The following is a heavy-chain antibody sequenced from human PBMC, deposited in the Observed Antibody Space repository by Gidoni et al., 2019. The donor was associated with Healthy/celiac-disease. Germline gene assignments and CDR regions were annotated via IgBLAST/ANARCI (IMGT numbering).Heavy chain of an antibody. J-gene: IGHJ4*02. CDR1: GGSISSYY. CDR2: IYTSGST. D-gene: IGHD4-17*01. Sequence: QVQLQESGPGLVKPSETLSLTCTVPGGSISSYYWSWIRQPAGKGLEWIGRIYTSGSTNYNPSLKSRVTMSVDTSKNQFSLKLSSVTAADTAVYYCARVFFDYGDSEYFDYWGQGTLVTVSS. CDR3: ARVFFDYGDSEYFDY. V-gene: IGHV4-4*07.